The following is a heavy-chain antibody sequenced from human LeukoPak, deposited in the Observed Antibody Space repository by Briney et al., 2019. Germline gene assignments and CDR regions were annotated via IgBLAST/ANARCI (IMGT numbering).Heavy chain of an antibody. J-gene: IGHJ4*02. D-gene: IGHD3-16*01. CDR2: INSDGINT. CDR1: GFTFSNYW. CDR3: ARDARWGYGDYFDY. V-gene: IGHV3-74*01. Sequence: GGSLRLSCAASGFTFSNYWMHWVRHAPGKGLVWVSRINSDGINTSYADSVKGRFTISRDNAKNTLNLQMNSLRAEDTAVYYCARDARWGYGDYFDYWGQGTLVTVSS.